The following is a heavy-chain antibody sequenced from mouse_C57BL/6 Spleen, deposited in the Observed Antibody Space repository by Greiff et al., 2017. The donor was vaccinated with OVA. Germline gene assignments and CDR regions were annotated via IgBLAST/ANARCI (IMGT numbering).Heavy chain of an antibody. CDR3: ASFHYYGSSYVDY. Sequence: EVQLQQSGPELVKPGASVKISCKASGYTFTDYYMNWVKQSHGKSLEWIGDINPNNGGTSYNQKFKGKATLTVDKSSSTAYMELRSLTSEDSAVYYCASFHYYGSSYVDYWGQGTTLTVSS. J-gene: IGHJ2*01. D-gene: IGHD1-1*01. V-gene: IGHV1-26*01. CDR1: GYTFTDYY. CDR2: INPNNGGT.